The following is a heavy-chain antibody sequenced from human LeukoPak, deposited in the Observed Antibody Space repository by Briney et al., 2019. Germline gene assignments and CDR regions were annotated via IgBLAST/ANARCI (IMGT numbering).Heavy chain of an antibody. D-gene: IGHD2-15*01. J-gene: IGHJ4*02. CDR3: TTRSPARYCSDGACYSSADY. CDR2: IRSKADGGTP. Sequence: GGFLRLSCAASGFSFSDAWMNWVRQAPGKGLEWVGHIRSKADGGTPDYIAPVKGRFTISRDDSKDTLYLQMNSLNTEDTAMYYCTTRSPARYCSDGACYSSADYWGQGTLVTVSS. CDR1: GFSFSDAW. V-gene: IGHV3-15*07.